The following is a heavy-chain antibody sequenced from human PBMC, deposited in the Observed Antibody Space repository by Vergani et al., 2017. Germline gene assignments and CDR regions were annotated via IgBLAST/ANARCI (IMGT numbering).Heavy chain of an antibody. D-gene: IGHD2-15*01. CDR1: GSTFSSYA. CDR3: ARDMAGYCSGGSCLYYYYGMDV. CDR2: IIPIFGTA. J-gene: IGHJ6*02. Sequence: QVQLVQSGAEVKKPGSSVKVSCKASGSTFSSYAISWVRQAPGQGLEWMGGIIPIFGTANYAQKFQGRVTITADESTSTAYMGLSSLRSEDTAVYYCARDMAGYCSGGSCLYYYYGMDVCGQGTTVTVSS. V-gene: IGHV1-69*12.